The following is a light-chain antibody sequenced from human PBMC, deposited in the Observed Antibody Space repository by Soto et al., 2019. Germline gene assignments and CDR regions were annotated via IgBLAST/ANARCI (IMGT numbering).Light chain of an antibody. CDR3: SSYAGSNNVL. CDR2: EVT. V-gene: IGLV2-8*01. CDR1: SSDVGAYNY. J-gene: IGLJ2*01. Sequence: QSVLTQPPSASGSPGQSVTISCTGTSSDVGAYNYVSWYQQHPGTAPKLMIYEVTKRPSGVPDRFSGSKSGNTASLTVSGLQAEDEADYYCSSYAGSNNVLFGGGTKVTVL.